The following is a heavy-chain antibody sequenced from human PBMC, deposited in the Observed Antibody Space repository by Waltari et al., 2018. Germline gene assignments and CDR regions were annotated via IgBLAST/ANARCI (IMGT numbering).Heavy chain of an antibody. J-gene: IGHJ5*02. V-gene: IGHV4-34*01. CDR1: GGSFSGYY. CDR3: ARENGDHPGWFDP. CDR2: INHSGST. D-gene: IGHD4-17*01. Sequence: QVQLQQWGAGLLKPSETLSLTCAVYGGSFSGYYWSWSRQPPGKGLEWIGEINHSGSTNYNPSLKSRVTISVDTSKNQFSLKLSSVTAADTAVYYCARENGDHPGWFDPWGQGTLVTVSS.